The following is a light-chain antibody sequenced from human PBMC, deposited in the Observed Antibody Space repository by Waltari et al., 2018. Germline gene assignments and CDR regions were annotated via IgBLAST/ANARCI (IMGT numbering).Light chain of an antibody. J-gene: IGKJ1*01. CDR1: QSVDSN. CDR3: QQYSSWPLWT. CDR2: GAS. V-gene: IGKV3-15*01. Sequence: EIVMTQSPATLSVSPGEEATLSCRANQSVDSNLAWYQQKPGQAPTLIIFGASGRATGVPARFSGSGSGTEYTLTIGSLQSEDSAVYYCQQYSSWPLWTFGQGTKVEIK.